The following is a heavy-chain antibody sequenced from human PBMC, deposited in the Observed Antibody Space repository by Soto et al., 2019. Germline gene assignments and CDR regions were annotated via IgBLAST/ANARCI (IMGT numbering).Heavy chain of an antibody. CDR1: GFTFSSYA. CDR3: ARADYGDYIPFDGYYYYGMDV. J-gene: IGHJ6*02. D-gene: IGHD4-17*01. CDR2: ISYDGSNK. V-gene: IGHV3-30-3*01. Sequence: GGSLRLSCAASGFTFSSYAMHWVRQAPGKGLEWVAVISYDGSNKYYADSVKGRFTISRDNSKNTLYLQMNSLRAEDTAVYYCARADYGDYIPFDGYYYYGMDVWGQGTTVTVSS.